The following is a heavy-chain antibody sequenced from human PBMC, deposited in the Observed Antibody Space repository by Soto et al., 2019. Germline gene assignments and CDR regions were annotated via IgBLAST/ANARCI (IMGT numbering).Heavy chain of an antibody. V-gene: IGHV3-30*04. CDR1: GFTFNNYI. Sequence: GSLRLSCSASGFTFNNYIMHWVRQAPGKGLDWVAAISSDGSSTYYAESLKGRFTISRDNSKSTMYLQMDSLRSEDTAVYYCTKDRYRPPGRFYYHALDVWGQGTTVTVSS. D-gene: IGHD3-10*01. CDR2: ISSDGSST. CDR3: TKDRYRPPGRFYYHALDV. J-gene: IGHJ6*02.